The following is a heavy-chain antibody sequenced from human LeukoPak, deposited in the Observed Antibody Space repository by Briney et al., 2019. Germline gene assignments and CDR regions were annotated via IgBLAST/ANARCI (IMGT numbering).Heavy chain of an antibody. CDR3: ARGFYDYVWGSYRP. V-gene: IGHV4-34*01. J-gene: IGHJ4*02. CDR1: GGSFSGYY. CDR2: INHSGST. Sequence: RTSETLSLTCAVYGGSFSGYYWSWIRQPPGKGLEWIGEINHSGSTNYNPSLKSRVTISVDTSKNQFSLKLSSVTAADTAVYYCARGFYDYVWGSYRPWGQGTLVTVSS. D-gene: IGHD3-16*02.